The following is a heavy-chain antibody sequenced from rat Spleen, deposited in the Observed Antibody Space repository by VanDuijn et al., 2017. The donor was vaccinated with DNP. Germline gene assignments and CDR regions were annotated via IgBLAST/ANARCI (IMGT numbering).Heavy chain of an antibody. Sequence: EVQLVESGGGLVQPGGSMKLSCVASGFTFSNYYMAWVRQAPTTGLEWVASISTGRGTTYYRDSVKGRLTISRDNTKSTLYLQIDSLGSEDTATYYCATFEGRDAWGQGTSVTVSS. CDR2: ISTGRGTT. CDR3: ATFEGRDA. D-gene: IGHD1-11*01. J-gene: IGHJ4*01. CDR1: GFTFSNYY. V-gene: IGHV5-25*01.